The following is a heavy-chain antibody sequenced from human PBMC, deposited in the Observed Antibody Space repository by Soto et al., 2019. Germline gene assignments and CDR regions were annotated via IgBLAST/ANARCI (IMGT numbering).Heavy chain of an antibody. V-gene: IGHV1-24*01. CDR3: ARVPGHKNSRGDY. J-gene: IGHJ4*02. CDR1: GYTLTELS. CDR2: FDPEDGET. Sequence: ASVKVSCKVSGYTLTELSMHWVRQAPGKGLEWMGGFDPEDGETNYAQKFRGRVTMTRDTSTNTANMELSTLTSEDTAIYYCARVPGHKNSRGDYWGQGTPVTVSS. D-gene: IGHD1-7*01.